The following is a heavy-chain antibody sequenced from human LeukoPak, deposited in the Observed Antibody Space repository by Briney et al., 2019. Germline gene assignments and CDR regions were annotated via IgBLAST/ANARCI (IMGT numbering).Heavy chain of an antibody. Sequence: SQTLSLTCTVSGGSISSGDYYWSWIRQPPGKGLEWIGYIYYSGSTYYNPSLKSRVTISVDTSKNQFPLKLSSVTAADTAVYYCARVHYYDSSGYHYYFDYWGQGTLVTVSS. J-gene: IGHJ4*02. CDR1: GGSISSGDYY. CDR2: IYYSGST. CDR3: ARVHYYDSSGYHYYFDY. V-gene: IGHV4-30-4*01. D-gene: IGHD3-22*01.